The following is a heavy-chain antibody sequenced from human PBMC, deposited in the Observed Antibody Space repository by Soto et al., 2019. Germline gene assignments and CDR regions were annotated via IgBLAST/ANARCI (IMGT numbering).Heavy chain of an antibody. Sequence: EVQLVESGGGLVQPGGSLRLSCAASGFTFSSYWMHWVRQAPGKGLVWVSRINSDGSSTSYADSVKGRFTIYRDNAKNTLDLRMNSLRAEDTAVEYCAREWEPSFYYGMDVWGQGTTVTVSS. CDR1: GFTFSSYW. CDR3: AREWEPSFYYGMDV. V-gene: IGHV3-74*01. CDR2: INSDGSST. D-gene: IGHD1-26*01. J-gene: IGHJ6*02.